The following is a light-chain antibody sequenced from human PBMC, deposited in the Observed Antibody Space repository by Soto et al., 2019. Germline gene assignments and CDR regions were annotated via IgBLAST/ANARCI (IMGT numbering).Light chain of an antibody. CDR2: GAS. CDR3: QQYGSSPPWT. CDR1: ESVTSSY. J-gene: IGKJ1*01. V-gene: IGKV3-20*01. Sequence: EIVLTQSSGTLSLSPVERATLSCRASESVTSSYLAWYQQKPGQAPRLLIYGASSRATGIPDRFSGSGSGTDFTLTISRREPEDFAVYYCQQYGSSPPWTFGQGTKVDIK.